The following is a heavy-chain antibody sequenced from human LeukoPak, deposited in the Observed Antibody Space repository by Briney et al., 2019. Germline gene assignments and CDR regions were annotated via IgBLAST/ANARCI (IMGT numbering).Heavy chain of an antibody. V-gene: IGHV3-23*01. Sequence: PGGSLRLSCAASQFTFSNYAMSRVRQAPGKGLEWVSAISGSGNTTYFGDSVTGRFTISRDNPKNTVYLQMNSLSAEDTAVYYCAKGPAPYCSGGSCYSPHWYFDLWGRGTLVTVSS. J-gene: IGHJ2*01. CDR1: QFTFSNYA. D-gene: IGHD2-15*01. CDR2: ISGSGNTT. CDR3: AKGPAPYCSGGSCYSPHWYFDL.